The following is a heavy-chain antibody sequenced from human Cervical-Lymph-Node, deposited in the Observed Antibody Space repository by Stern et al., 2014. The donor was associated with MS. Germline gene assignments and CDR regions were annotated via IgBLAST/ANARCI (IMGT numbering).Heavy chain of an antibody. CDR2: ISSGGSHI. CDR3: ARGRGGNYRYYFDY. V-gene: IGHV3-21*01. Sequence: EVQLVESGGGLVKPGGSLRLSCAASGFTFSSYSMNWVRQAPGQGLEWVAAISSGGSHIYYADSLKGRFTISRDNAKNSLYLQMNSLRAEDTAVYYCARGRGGNYRYYFDYWGQGTLVTVSS. CDR1: GFTFSSYS. D-gene: IGHD4-23*01. J-gene: IGHJ4*02.